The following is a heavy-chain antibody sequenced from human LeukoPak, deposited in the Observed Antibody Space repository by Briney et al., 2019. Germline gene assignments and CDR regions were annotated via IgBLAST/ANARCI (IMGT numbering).Heavy chain of an antibody. D-gene: IGHD1-26*01. CDR1: GFPFSSYS. Sequence: PGGSLRLSCAASGFPFSSYSMNWVRQAPGKGLEWVSSISSSGSYIYYADSVKGRFTISRDNAKNSLYLQMNSLRAEDTAVYYCARDELDAFDIWGQGTMVTVSS. CDR2: ISSSGSYI. V-gene: IGHV3-21*01. CDR3: ARDELDAFDI. J-gene: IGHJ3*02.